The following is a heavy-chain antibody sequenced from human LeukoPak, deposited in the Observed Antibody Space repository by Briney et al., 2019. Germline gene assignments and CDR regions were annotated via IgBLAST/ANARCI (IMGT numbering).Heavy chain of an antibody. J-gene: IGHJ3*02. D-gene: IGHD3-10*01. Sequence: SETLSLTCTVSGGSISSYYWSWIRQPPGKGLEWIGYIYYSGSTNYNPSLKSRVTISVDTSKNQFPLKLSSVTAADTAVYYCARCIRITPNDAFDIWGQGTMVTVSS. CDR3: ARCIRITPNDAFDI. V-gene: IGHV4-59*01. CDR1: GGSISSYY. CDR2: IYYSGST.